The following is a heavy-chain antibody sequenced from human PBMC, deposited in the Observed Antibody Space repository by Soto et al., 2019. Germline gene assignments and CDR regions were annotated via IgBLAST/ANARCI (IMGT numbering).Heavy chain of an antibody. V-gene: IGHV4-31*03. J-gene: IGHJ6*02. CDR2: IYYSGST. CDR1: GGYVSSGGYY. Sequence: SETPSLTCTVSGGYVSSGGYYWSWIRQHPGKGLEWIGYIYYSGSTYYNPSLKSRVTISVDTSKNQFSLKLSSVTAADTAVYHCARGNDFWSGYYVNSSGGMDVWGHGTTVTVSS. D-gene: IGHD3-3*01. CDR3: ARGNDFWSGYYVNSSGGMDV.